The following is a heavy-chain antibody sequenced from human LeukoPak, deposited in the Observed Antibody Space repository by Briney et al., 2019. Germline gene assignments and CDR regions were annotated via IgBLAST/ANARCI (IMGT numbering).Heavy chain of an antibody. D-gene: IGHD6-6*01. J-gene: IGHJ3*02. CDR1: GGSISSHY. CDR2: IYYSGST. V-gene: IGHV4-59*11. Sequence: SETLSLTCTVSGGSISSHYWSWIRQPPGKGLEWIGYIYYSGSTNYNPSLKSQVTISVDTSKNQFSLKLSSVTAADTAVYYCARQLGRDAFDIWGQGTMVTVSS. CDR3: ARQLGRDAFDI.